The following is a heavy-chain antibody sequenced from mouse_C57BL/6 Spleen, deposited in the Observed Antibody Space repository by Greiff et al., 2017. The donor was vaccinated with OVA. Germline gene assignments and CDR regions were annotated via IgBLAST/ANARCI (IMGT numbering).Heavy chain of an antibody. Sequence: VQLQQPGAELVKPGASVKLSCTASGYTFTSYWMHWVKQRPGRGLEWIGRIDPNSGGTKYNEKFKSKATLTVDKPSSTAYMQISSLTSEDSAIYYCARRECDYWGQGTTLTVSS. J-gene: IGHJ2*01. CDR2: IDPNSGGT. V-gene: IGHV1-72*01. CDR1: GYTFTSYW. CDR3: ARRECDY.